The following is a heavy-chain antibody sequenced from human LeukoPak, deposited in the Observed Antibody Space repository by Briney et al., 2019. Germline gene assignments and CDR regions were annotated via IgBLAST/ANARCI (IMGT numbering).Heavy chain of an antibody. J-gene: IGHJ4*02. Sequence: GGSLRLSCAASGFTFSTYAMSWVRQDPGKGLEWVSAISGSGGSTYYADSVKGRFTISRDNSKNTLYLQMNSLRAEDTAVYYCAKVPSRSYYGALDYWGQGTLVTVSS. D-gene: IGHD1-26*01. V-gene: IGHV3-23*01. CDR1: GFTFSTYA. CDR3: AKVPSRSYYGALDY. CDR2: ISGSGGST.